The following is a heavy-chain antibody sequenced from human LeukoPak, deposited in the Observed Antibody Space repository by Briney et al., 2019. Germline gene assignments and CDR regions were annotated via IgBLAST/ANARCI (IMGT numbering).Heavy chain of an antibody. J-gene: IGHJ2*01. CDR1: GYTFYYYA. D-gene: IGHD3-16*01. CDR3: AREGRGGPGYFDL. V-gene: IGHV1-69*06. Sequence: GASVKVSCKASGYTFYYYAISWVRQAPGQGLEWMGGIIPIFGTANYAQKFQGRVTITADKSTSTAYMELSSLRSEDTAVYYCAREGRGGPGYFDLWGRGTLVTVSS. CDR2: IIPIFGTA.